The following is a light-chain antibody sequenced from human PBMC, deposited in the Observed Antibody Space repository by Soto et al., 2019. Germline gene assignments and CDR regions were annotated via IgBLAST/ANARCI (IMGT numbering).Light chain of an antibody. CDR1: SSNIGGNS. V-gene: IGLV1-51*01. CDR2: DDD. Sequence: QSVMTQPPSVSAAPGQKVTICCSGSSSNIGGNSVSWYQQLPGTAPKLLIYDDDKRPSGIPDRFSGSKSGTSATLGITGFQTGDAADYYCQSYDRGVTGPVFGTGTKVTVL. CDR3: QSYDRGVTGPV. J-gene: IGLJ1*01.